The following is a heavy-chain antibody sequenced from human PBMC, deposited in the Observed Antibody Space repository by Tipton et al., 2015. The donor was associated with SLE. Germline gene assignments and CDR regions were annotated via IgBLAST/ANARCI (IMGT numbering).Heavy chain of an antibody. CDR1: GDYITSDIYY. D-gene: IGHD2-21*02. Sequence: TLSLTCFVSGDYITSDIYYWGWVRQPPGKGLEWIGEINHSGSTNYNPSLKSRVTISVDTSKNHFSLNLNSVTAADTAVYYCARAPYCGADCHPDGFDIWGQGTMVTVSS. CDR2: INHSGST. V-gene: IGHV4-39*02. CDR3: ARAPYCGADCHPDGFDI. J-gene: IGHJ3*02.